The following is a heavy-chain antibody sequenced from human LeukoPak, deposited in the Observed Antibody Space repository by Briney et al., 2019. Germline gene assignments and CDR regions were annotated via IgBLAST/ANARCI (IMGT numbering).Heavy chain of an antibody. J-gene: IGHJ4*02. CDR2: INPNSGGT. CDR1: GYTFTKYY. CDR3: ARGRIVGATMFDY. Sequence: ASVKVSCKASGYTFTKYYMHWVRQAPGQGLEWMGWINPNSGGTNYAQKFQGRVTMTRDTSISTAYMELSRLRSDDTAVYYCARGRIVGATMFDYWGQGTLVTVSS. V-gene: IGHV1-2*02. D-gene: IGHD1-26*01.